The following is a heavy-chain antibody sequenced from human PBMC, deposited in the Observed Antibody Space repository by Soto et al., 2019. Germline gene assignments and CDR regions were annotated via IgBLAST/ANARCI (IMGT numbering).Heavy chain of an antibody. CDR1: GGSISSSSYY. V-gene: IGHV4-39*01. CDR3: ERITMVRGTDY. D-gene: IGHD3-10*01. J-gene: IGHJ4*02. Sequence: SETLSLTCTVSGGSISSSSYYWGWIRQPPGKGLEWIGSIYYSGSTYYNPSLKSRVTISVDTSKNQFSLKLSSVTAADTAVYYCERITMVRGTDYWGQGTLVTVSA. CDR2: IYYSGST.